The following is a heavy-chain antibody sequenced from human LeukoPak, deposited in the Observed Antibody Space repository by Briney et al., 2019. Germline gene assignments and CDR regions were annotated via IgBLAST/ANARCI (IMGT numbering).Heavy chain of an antibody. J-gene: IGHJ4*02. D-gene: IGHD5-12*01. CDR1: GFSFDDYG. V-gene: IGHV3-20*04. Sequence: GGSLRLSCAASGFSFDDYGMNWVRQAPGKGLECVSGINWNGRSTGYADSVKGRFIISRDSAKSTLYLQMNSLRGEDTALYYCARNYGGYDGTDYWGQGTPVTVSS. CDR2: INWNGRST. CDR3: ARNYGGYDGTDY.